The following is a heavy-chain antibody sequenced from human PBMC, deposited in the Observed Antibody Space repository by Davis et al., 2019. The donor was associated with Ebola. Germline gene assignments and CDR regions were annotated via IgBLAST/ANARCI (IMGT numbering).Heavy chain of an antibody. V-gene: IGHV1-2*02. Sequence: ASVKVSCKASGYTFTGYYMHWVRQAPGQGLEWMGWINPNSGGTNYAQKLQGRVTMTTDTSTSTAYMELRSLRSDDTAVYYCARGITMVQGANWFDLWGQGTLVTVSS. J-gene: IGHJ5*02. CDR2: INPNSGGT. CDR3: ARGITMVQGANWFDL. D-gene: IGHD3-10*01. CDR1: GYTFTGYY.